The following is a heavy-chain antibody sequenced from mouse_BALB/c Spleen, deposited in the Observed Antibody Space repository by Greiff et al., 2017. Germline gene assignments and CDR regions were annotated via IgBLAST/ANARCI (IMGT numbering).Heavy chain of an antibody. CDR2: IYPYNGGT. V-gene: IGHV1S29*02. D-gene: IGHD2-1*01. CDR1: GYTFTDYN. CDR3: ARGVFGNYYFDY. Sequence: EVQLKESGPELVKPGASVKISCKASGYTFTDYNMHWVKQSHGKSLEWIGYIYPYNGGTGYNQKFKSKATLTVDNSSSTAYMELRSLTSEDSAVYFCARGVFGNYYFDYWGQGTTLTVSS. J-gene: IGHJ2*01.